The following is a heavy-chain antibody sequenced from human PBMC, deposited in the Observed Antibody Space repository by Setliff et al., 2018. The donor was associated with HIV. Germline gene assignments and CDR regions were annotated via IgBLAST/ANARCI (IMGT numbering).Heavy chain of an antibody. CDR2: VYHTGST. CDR3: ARFSLLYPPPLSSGAFDI. V-gene: IGHV4-59*08. J-gene: IGHJ3*02. CDR1: GGSIGIHY. D-gene: IGHD2-2*01. Sequence: PSETLSLTCAVSGGSIGIHYWSWIRQPPGKGLEWIGTVYHTGSTIYNPSLQSRVIMSVDTSRNQFSLKLNSLTAADTAVYYCARFSLLYPPPLSSGAFDIWGQGTMVTVSS.